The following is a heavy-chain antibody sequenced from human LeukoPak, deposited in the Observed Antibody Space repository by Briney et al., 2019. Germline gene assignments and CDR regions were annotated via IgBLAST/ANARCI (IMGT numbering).Heavy chain of an antibody. CDR2: ISISGFTT. J-gene: IGHJ4*02. Sequence: GGSLRLSCAASGFTFSSYAMSWVRQAPGKGLDWVSGISISGFTTYYADSVKGRFTISRDNSRKTLYLQMDSLTAEDTAVYYCAKDYGSGSYWDSWGQGTLVTVSS. V-gene: IGHV3-23*01. CDR3: AKDYGSGSYWDS. CDR1: GFTFSSYA. D-gene: IGHD3-10*01.